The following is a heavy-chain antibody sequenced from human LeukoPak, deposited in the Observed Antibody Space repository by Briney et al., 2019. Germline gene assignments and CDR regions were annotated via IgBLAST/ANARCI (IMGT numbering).Heavy chain of an antibody. Sequence: GASVEVSCKASGGTFSSYAISWVRQAPGQGLEWMGRIIPILGIANYAQKFQGRVTITADKSTSTAYMELSSLRSEDTAVYYCARGANYYDSSGAIFGYWGQGTLVTVSS. CDR2: IIPILGIA. D-gene: IGHD3-22*01. CDR1: GGTFSSYA. V-gene: IGHV1-69*04. J-gene: IGHJ4*02. CDR3: ARGANYYDSSGAIFGY.